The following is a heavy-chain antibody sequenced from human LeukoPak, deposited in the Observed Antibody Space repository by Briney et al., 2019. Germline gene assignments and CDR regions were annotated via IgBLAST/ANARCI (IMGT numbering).Heavy chain of an antibody. J-gene: IGHJ4*02. V-gene: IGHV3-23*01. CDR2: ISGSGGST. CDR1: GFTFSSYA. D-gene: IGHD6-19*01. CDR3: AKDGGTSSGWYDDYFDY. Sequence: GGSLRLSCAASGFTFSSYAMSWVRQAPGKGLEWVSAISGSGGSTYYADSVKGRLTISRDNSKNTLYLRMISLRAEDTAVYYCAKDGGTSSGWYDDYFDYWGQGTLVTVSS.